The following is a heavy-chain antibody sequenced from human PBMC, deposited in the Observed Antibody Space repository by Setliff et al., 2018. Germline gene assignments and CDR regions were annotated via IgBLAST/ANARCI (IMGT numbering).Heavy chain of an antibody. CDR2: INPHGSEK. D-gene: IGHD3-10*01. CDR3: FGAGTCSY. V-gene: IGHV3-7*01. CDR1: GLSYINDW. Sequence: GGSLRLSCTASGLSYINDWVSWVRQAPGKGLEWLASINPHGSEKYYADSVKGRFTISRDNAKNSLSLQMNNLRTEDTAVYYCFGAGTCSYWGQGALVTVSS. J-gene: IGHJ4*02.